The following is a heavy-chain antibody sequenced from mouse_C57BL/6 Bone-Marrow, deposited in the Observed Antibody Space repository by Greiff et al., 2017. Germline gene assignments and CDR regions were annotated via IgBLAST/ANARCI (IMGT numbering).Heavy chain of an antibody. V-gene: IGHV5-6*02. J-gene: IGHJ4*01. Sequence: EVKLVESGGDLVKPGGSLKLSCAASGFTFSSYGMSWVRQTPDKRLEWVATLSSGGSYTYYPDSVKGRFTISRDNAKNTLYLQMSSLKSEDTAMYYCARRWLPHYYAMDYWGQGTSVTVSS. CDR3: ARRWLPHYYAMDY. D-gene: IGHD2-2*01. CDR2: LSSGGSYT. CDR1: GFTFSSYG.